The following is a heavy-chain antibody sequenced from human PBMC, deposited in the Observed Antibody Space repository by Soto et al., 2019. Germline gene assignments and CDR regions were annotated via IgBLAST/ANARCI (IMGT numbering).Heavy chain of an antibody. J-gene: IGHJ6*02. CDR1: GGSISSGGYY. D-gene: IGHD5-12*01. CDR3: ARDRRYSGYDRSDGMEV. Sequence: SETLSLTCTVSGGSISSGGYYWSWIRQHPGKGLEWIGHIYYSGSTYYNPSLKSRVTISVDTSKNQFSLKLSSVTAADTAVYYCARDRRYSGYDRSDGMEVWGQGTTVTVSS. CDR2: IYYSGST. V-gene: IGHV4-31*03.